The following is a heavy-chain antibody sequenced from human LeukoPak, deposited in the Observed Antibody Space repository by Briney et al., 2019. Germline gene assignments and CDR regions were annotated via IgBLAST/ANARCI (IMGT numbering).Heavy chain of an antibody. D-gene: IGHD3-3*01. CDR3: ARDYSRGNDFWSGYKLNNWFDP. V-gene: IGHV3-7*01. J-gene: IGHJ5*02. CDR1: GFTFSSYW. Sequence: GGSLRLSCAASGFTFSSYWMSWVRQAPGKGLEWVANIKQDGSEKYYVDSVKGRFTISRDNAKNSLYLQMNSLRAEDTAVYYCARDYSRGNDFWSGYKLNNWFDPWGQGTLVTVSS. CDR2: IKQDGSEK.